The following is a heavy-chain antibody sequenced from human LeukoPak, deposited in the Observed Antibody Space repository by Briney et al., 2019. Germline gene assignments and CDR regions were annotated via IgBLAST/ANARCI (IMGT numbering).Heavy chain of an antibody. D-gene: IGHD6-13*01. Sequence: SGGSLRLSCVPSVYTFSIYTMHWVREAPDKGRECVAIISYDGSNKYYADSVKGRFTISRDNAKNTLYLQMNSLRAEDTAVYYCARQQLVRSYYYYGMDVWGQGTTVTVSS. CDR2: ISYDGSNK. CDR3: ARQQLVRSYYYYGMDV. V-gene: IGHV3-30-3*01. CDR1: VYTFSIYT. J-gene: IGHJ6*02.